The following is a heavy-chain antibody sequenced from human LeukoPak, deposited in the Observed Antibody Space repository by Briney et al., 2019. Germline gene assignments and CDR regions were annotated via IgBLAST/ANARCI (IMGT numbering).Heavy chain of an antibody. V-gene: IGHV3-30*03. Sequence: AGGSLRLSCAASGFTFTRFGMHWVRQAPGKGLAWVAVISFDGNDTYYADSMKGRFTISRDNAKNSLYLQMNSLRAEDTAVYYCARQQWLDGAYYFDYWGQGTLVTVSS. D-gene: IGHD6-19*01. CDR2: ISFDGNDT. CDR1: GFTFTRFG. CDR3: ARQQWLDGAYYFDY. J-gene: IGHJ4*02.